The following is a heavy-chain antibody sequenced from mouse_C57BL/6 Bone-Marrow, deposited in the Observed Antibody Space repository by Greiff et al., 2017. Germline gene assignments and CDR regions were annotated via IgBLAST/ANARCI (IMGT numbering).Heavy chain of an antibody. CDR2: IDPSDSST. CDR1: GYTFTSYW. CDR3: ARESSGYGYAMDY. J-gene: IGHJ4*01. Sequence: QVQLQQPGAELVMPGASVKLSCKASGYTFTSYWMHWVKQRPGQGLEWIGEIDPSDSSTNYNQKFKGKSTLTVDKSSSTAYMQRSSLTSEDSAVYYCARESSGYGYAMDYWGQGTSVTVSS. D-gene: IGHD3-2*02. V-gene: IGHV1-69*01.